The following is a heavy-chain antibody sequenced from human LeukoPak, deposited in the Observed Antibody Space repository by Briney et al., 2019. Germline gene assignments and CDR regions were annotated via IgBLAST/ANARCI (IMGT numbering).Heavy chain of an antibody. V-gene: IGHV4-4*02. Sequence: SGTLSLTCAVSGGSISSSNWWSWVRQPPGKGLEWIGEIYHSGSTNYNPSLKSRATISVDKSKNQFSLKLSSVTAADTAVYYCARDEGSIVAFDYWGQGTLVTVSS. CDR1: GGSISSSNW. J-gene: IGHJ4*02. CDR3: ARDEGSIVAFDY. CDR2: IYHSGST. D-gene: IGHD5-12*01.